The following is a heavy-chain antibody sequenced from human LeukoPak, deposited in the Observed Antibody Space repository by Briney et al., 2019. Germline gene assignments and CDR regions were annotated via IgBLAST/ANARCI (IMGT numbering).Heavy chain of an antibody. Sequence: GSLRLSCAASGFIFSSYSMSWVRQAPGKGLEWFSVITGSGGNTYYADSVKGRFTISKDNSKNTVYLRMSSLRVDDTAVYYCAKAASSSWPSYYYGMDVWGQGTTVTVSS. V-gene: IGHV3-23*01. CDR1: GFIFSSYS. D-gene: IGHD6-13*01. CDR2: ITGSGGNT. J-gene: IGHJ6*02. CDR3: AKAASSSWPSYYYGMDV.